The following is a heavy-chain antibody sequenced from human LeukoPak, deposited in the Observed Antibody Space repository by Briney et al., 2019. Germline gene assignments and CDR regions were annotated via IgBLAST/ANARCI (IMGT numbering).Heavy chain of an antibody. Sequence: TGGSLRLSCAASGFTFSSHSMTWVRQAPGKGLDWVSSISSRSSYMYYADSVKGRFTISRDNSKNTLYLQMSSLRAEDTAVYYCARGRGYDSRGYYSYWGQGTLVTVSS. CDR3: ARGRGYDSRGYYSY. J-gene: IGHJ4*02. CDR2: ISSRSSYM. D-gene: IGHD3-22*01. V-gene: IGHV3-21*01. CDR1: GFTFSSHS.